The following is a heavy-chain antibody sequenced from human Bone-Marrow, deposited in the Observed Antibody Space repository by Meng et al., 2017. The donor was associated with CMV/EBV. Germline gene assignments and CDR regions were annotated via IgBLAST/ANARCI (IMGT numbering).Heavy chain of an antibody. V-gene: IGHV1-69*05. Sequence: SVKVSCKASGGTFSSYAISWVRQAPGQGLEWMGGIIPIFGTANYAQKFQGRVTITTDESTSTAYMELSSLRSEDTAVYYCARAEYYDFWSGYYTSDYGMDVWGQGTTVTVSS. CDR3: ARAEYYDFWSGYYTSDYGMDV. CDR2: IIPIFGTA. D-gene: IGHD3-3*01. J-gene: IGHJ6*02. CDR1: GGTFSSYA.